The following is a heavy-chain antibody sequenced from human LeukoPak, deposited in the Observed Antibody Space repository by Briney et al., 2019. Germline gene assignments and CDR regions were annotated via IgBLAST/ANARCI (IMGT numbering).Heavy chain of an antibody. CDR1: GGSINSYY. CDR3: ARGSDSTEFDY. CDR2: IYQSGST. Sequence: SETLSLTCTVSGGSINSYYWSWIRQTPGKGLEWIGSIYQSGSTNYNPSLKSRVTISVDTSKNQFSLKLSSVTAADTAVYYCARGSDSTEFDYWGQGTLVTVSS. J-gene: IGHJ4*02. V-gene: IGHV4-4*08. D-gene: IGHD2/OR15-2a*01.